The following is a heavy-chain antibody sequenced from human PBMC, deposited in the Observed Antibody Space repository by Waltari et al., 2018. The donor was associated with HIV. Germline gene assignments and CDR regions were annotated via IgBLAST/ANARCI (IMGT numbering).Heavy chain of an antibody. V-gene: IGHV4-39*01. CDR1: GGSISSDTYY. CDR2: INYSGST. J-gene: IGHJ4*02. D-gene: IGHD3-22*01. Sequence: QLQLQESGPGLAKPSETLSLTCTVSGGSISSDTYYWGWIRQPPGKGLEWIGSINYSGSTYYNPSLKSRVTISIDTSKNQFSLKLSSVTAADTAVYCCARQGYSDSSGYHYYFDYWGQGTLVTVSS. CDR3: ARQGYSDSSGYHYYFDY.